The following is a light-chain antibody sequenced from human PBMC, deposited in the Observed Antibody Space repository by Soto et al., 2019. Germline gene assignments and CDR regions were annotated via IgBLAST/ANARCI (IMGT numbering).Light chain of an antibody. V-gene: IGKV3-11*01. CDR2: DAS. CDR1: QSVSSY. J-gene: IGKJ3*01. CDR3: QQRSNWPPGLFT. Sequence: EIVLTQSPATLSLSPGERATLSCRASQSVSSYLAWYQQKPGQAPRLLIYDASNRATAIPARFSGSGSGTDFTLTISSLEPEDFAVYYCQQRSNWPPGLFTFGPGTKVDIK.